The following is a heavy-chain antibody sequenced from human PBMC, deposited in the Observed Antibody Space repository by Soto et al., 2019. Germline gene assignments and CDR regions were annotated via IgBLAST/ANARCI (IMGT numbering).Heavy chain of an antibody. D-gene: IGHD6-19*01. CDR3: ARVEEDSSGWYYFDY. V-gene: IGHV3-30-3*01. CDR1: GFTFSSYA. J-gene: IGHJ4*02. CDR2: ISYDGSNK. Sequence: QVQLVESGGGVVQPGRSLRLSCAASGFTFSSYAMHWVRQAPGKGLEWVAVISYDGSNKYYADSVKGRFIISRDNSKNTLYLQMNSLRAEDTAVYYCARVEEDSSGWYYFDYWGQGTLVTVSS.